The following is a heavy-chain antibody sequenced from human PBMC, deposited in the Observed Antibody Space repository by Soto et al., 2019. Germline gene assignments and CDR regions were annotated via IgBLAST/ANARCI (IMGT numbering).Heavy chain of an antibody. D-gene: IGHD3-9*01. J-gene: IGHJ4*02. CDR2: IYHGGST. Sequence: SETVSLTCAVSGGSISRGNWWSWVRQSPGKGLEWIGEIYHGGSTNYNPSLKSRVTISVDKSKNQFSLKLSSLTAADTAVYYCARSITFDWLFFDNWGQGTLVTVSS. V-gene: IGHV4-4*02. CDR1: GGSISRGNW. CDR3: ARSITFDWLFFDN.